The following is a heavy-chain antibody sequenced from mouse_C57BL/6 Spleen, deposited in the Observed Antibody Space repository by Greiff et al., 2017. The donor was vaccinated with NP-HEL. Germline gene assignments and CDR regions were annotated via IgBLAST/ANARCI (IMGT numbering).Heavy chain of an antibody. CDR1: GYTFTEYT. CDR3: ARHGLPPYAMDY. Sequence: QVQLQQSGAELVKPGASVKLSCKASGYTFTEYTIHWVKQRSGQGLEWIGWFYPGGGSIKYNEKFKDKATLTADKSSSTVYMELSRLTSEDSAVYFCARHGLPPYAMDYWGQGTSVTVSS. CDR2: FYPGGGSI. J-gene: IGHJ4*01. V-gene: IGHV1-62-2*01. D-gene: IGHD2-1*01.